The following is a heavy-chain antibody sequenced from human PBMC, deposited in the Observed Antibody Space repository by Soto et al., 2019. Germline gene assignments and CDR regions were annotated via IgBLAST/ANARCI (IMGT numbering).Heavy chain of an antibody. CDR1: GRPLSGYY. J-gene: IGHJ4*02. Sequence: PSETLSLTCAAYGRPLSGYYWSWIRPPPGKGVEWIGEINHSGSTNYNPSLKSRVTISVDTSKNQFSLKLSSVTAADTAVYYCAREYSSSSSFDYWGQGTLVTVS. V-gene: IGHV4-34*01. CDR3: AREYSSSSSFDY. CDR2: INHSGST. D-gene: IGHD6-6*01.